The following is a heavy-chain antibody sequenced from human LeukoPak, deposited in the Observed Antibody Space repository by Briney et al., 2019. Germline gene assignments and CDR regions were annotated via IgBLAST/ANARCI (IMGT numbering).Heavy chain of an antibody. Sequence: SETLSLTCAVYGGSFSGYYWSWIRQPPGKGLEWIGRIYTSGSTNYNPSLKSRVTMSVDTSKNQFSLKLSSVTAADTAVYYCARDYYDSSGYYIDYWGQGTLVTVSS. D-gene: IGHD3-22*01. J-gene: IGHJ4*02. V-gene: IGHV4-4*07. CDR3: ARDYYDSSGYYIDY. CDR1: GGSFSGYY. CDR2: IYTSGST.